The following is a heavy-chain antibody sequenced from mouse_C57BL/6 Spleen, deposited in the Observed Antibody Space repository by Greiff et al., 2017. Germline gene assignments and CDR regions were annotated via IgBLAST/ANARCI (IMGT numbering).Heavy chain of an antibody. CDR1: GYTFTDYN. CDR3: ARSAYYGNEDYFDY. CDR2: INPNNGGT. D-gene: IGHD2-10*01. V-gene: IGHV1-22*01. Sequence: EVQLQQSGPELVKPGASVKMSCKASGYTFTDYNMHWVKQSHGKSLEWIGYINPNNGGTSYNQKFKGKATLTVNKSSSTAYMELRSLTSEDSAVYYCARSAYYGNEDYFDYWGQGTTLTVSS. J-gene: IGHJ2*01.